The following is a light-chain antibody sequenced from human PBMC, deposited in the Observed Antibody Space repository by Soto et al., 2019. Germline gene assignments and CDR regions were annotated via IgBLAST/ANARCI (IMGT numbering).Light chain of an antibody. CDR2: DVS. V-gene: IGLV2-14*03. Sequence: QSALTQPASVSGSPGQSITISCTGTSSDVGLYNYVSWYQQHPGKAPKLLIYDVSDRPSGVSNRFSGSKSGNTASLTISGLQAEDEADYYCSSYTTRSSYVLFGGGTKLTVL. J-gene: IGLJ2*01. CDR3: SSYTTRSSYVL. CDR1: SSDVGLYNY.